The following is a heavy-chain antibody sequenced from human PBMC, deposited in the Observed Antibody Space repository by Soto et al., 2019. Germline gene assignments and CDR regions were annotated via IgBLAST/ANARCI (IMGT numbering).Heavy chain of an antibody. CDR2: IFYSGSSGST. D-gene: IGHD2-21*02. Sequence: SETLSLTCSVSGASISSYYWSWIRQPPGKGLEWIGYIFYSGSSGSTSYNPSLKSRVTISVDTSKNQFSLKLSSVTAADTAVYYCARTALGWLDPWGQGTLVTVSS. J-gene: IGHJ5*02. CDR1: GASISSYY. CDR3: ARTALGWLDP. V-gene: IGHV4-59*01.